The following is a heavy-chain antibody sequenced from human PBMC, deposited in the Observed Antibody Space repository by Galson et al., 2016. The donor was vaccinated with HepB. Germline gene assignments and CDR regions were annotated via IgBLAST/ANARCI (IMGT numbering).Heavy chain of an antibody. CDR2: IYYSGST. D-gene: IGHD2-15*01. V-gene: IGHV4-59*01. Sequence: ETLSLTCTVSGGSINNYYWSCIRQPPGKGLEWIGYIYYSGSTNYNPSLKRRVTMSVDTSKNQFSLKLSSVTAADTAVYYCARFPSYCGGVSCSYDDDDYWGQGTLVTVSS. CDR1: GGSINNYY. J-gene: IGHJ4*02. CDR3: ARFPSYCGGVSCSYDDDDY.